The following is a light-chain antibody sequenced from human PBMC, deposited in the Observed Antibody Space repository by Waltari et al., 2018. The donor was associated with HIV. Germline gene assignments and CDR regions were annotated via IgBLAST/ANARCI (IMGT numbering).Light chain of an antibody. CDR2: EVT. CDR1: SRDIGSYNR. V-gene: IGLV2-18*02. J-gene: IGLJ3*02. Sequence: QSTLTQPPSVSGSLGQSVPIACSGTSRDIGSYNRVSWYQQPPGTAPKPIIYEVTNRPSGVAVRFSGSKSGNTASLTISGLQAEDEADYYCSSYTTSSTWVFGGGTQLTVL. CDR3: SSYTTSSTWV.